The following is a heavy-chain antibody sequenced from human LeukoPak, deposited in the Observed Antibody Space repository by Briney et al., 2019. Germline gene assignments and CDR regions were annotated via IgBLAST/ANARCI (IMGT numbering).Heavy chain of an antibody. Sequence: GRSLRLSCAASGFTFSSYGMHWVRQAPGKGLEWVAVIWYDGSSKYYADSVKGRFTISRDNSKNTLYLQMNSLRAEDTAVYYCARYSCGGDCYDAFDIWGQGTMVTVSS. CDR2: IWYDGSSK. J-gene: IGHJ3*02. V-gene: IGHV3-33*01. CDR1: GFTFSSYG. CDR3: ARYSCGGDCYDAFDI. D-gene: IGHD2-21*02.